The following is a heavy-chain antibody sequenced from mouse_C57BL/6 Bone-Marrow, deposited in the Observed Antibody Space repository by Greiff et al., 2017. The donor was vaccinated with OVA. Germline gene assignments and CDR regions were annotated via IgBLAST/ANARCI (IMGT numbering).Heavy chain of an antibody. Sequence: QVQLQQPGAELVKPGASVKLSCKASGYTFTSYWMHWVKQRPGPGLEWIGMIHPNSGSTNYNEKFKSKATLTVDKSSSTAYMQLSSLTSEDSAVYYCAKRGRRDWYFDVWGTGTTVTVSS. CDR1: GYTFTSYW. CDR2: IHPNSGST. V-gene: IGHV1-64*01. J-gene: IGHJ1*03. CDR3: AKRGRRDWYFDV.